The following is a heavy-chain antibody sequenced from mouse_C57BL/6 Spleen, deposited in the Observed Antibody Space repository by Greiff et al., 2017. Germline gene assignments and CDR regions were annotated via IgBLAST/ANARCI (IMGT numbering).Heavy chain of an antibody. V-gene: IGHV1-74*01. CDR3: AIGGSQATSWFAY. D-gene: IGHD3-2*02. J-gene: IGHJ3*01. CDR1: GYTFTSYW. CDR2: IHPSDSDT. Sequence: QVQLQQPGAELVKPGASVKVSCKASGYTFTSYWMHWVKQRPGQGLEWIGRIHPSDSDTNYNQKFKGKATLTVDKSSSTAYMQLRSLTSEDSAVYYCAIGGSQATSWFAYWGQGTLVTVSA.